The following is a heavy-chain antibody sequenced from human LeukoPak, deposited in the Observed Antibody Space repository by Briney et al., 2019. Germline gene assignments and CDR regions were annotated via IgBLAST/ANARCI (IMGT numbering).Heavy chain of an antibody. V-gene: IGHV3-30*02. CDR1: GFTFSSYG. CDR2: IRCDGSNK. J-gene: IGHJ4*02. CDR3: AKDSSPIE. Sequence: GGSLRLSCAASGFTFSSYGMHWVRQAPGKGLEWVAFIRCDGSNKYYADSVKGRFTISRDNSKNTLYLQMNSLRAEDTAVYYCAKDSSPIEWGQGTLVTVSS. D-gene: IGHD3-22*01.